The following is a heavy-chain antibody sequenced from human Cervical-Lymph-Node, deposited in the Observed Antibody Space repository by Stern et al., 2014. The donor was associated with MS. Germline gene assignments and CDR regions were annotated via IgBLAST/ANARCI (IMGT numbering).Heavy chain of an antibody. V-gene: IGHV1-8*03. J-gene: IGHJ4*02. CDR2: MNPDSGYP. CDR1: GYTFTSDD. Sequence: EQLVEAGAEVKKPGASVKVSCKTSGYTFTSDDITWVRQASAQGLDWMGRMNPDSGYPGYAQKFQGRLTITRDTSISTAYMELTTLRSEDTAVYYCTKAWDSWGQGTLVIVSS. CDR3: TKAWDS.